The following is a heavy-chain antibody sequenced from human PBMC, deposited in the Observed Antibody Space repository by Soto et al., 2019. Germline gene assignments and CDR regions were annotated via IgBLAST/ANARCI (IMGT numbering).Heavy chain of an antibody. CDR1: GGTFSSYA. V-gene: IGHV1-18*01. CDR3: ATSTWKYYDFLSGYSDYYYDYYGMDV. CDR2: ISAYNGNT. J-gene: IGHJ6*02. Sequence: ASVKVSCKASGGTFSSYAISWVRQAPGQGLEWMGWISAYNGNTNYAQKLQGRVTMTTDTSTSTAYMELRSLRSDDTAVYYCATSTWKYYDFLSGYSDYYYDYYGMDVWGQGTTVTVSS. D-gene: IGHD3-3*01.